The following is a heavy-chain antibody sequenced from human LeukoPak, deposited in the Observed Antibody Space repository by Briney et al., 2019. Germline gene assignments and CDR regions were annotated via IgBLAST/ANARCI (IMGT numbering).Heavy chain of an antibody. V-gene: IGHV3-30*02. CDR3: AKDTPLCYFDY. D-gene: IGHD3-16*01. CDR1: GFTFSSYG. J-gene: IGHJ4*02. CDR2: IRNDGSII. Sequence: GGSLRLSCAASGFTFSSYGMHWIRQAPGKGGEWVAFIRNDGSIIYNADSVKGRFTISRDNSKNTLYLQMNSLRGDDTAVYYCAKDTPLCYFDYWGQGTLVTVSS.